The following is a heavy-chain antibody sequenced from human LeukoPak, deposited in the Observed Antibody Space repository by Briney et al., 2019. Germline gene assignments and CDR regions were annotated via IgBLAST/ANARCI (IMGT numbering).Heavy chain of an antibody. D-gene: IGHD4/OR15-4a*01. V-gene: IGHV1-69*13. CDR3: ASPNYRNYYYMDV. CDR2: IIPIFGTA. CDR1: GGTFSSYA. J-gene: IGHJ6*03. Sequence: SVKVSCKASGGTFSSYAISWVRQAPGQGLEWMGGIIPIFGTANYAQNFQGRVTIAAAESTSTAYMELSSLRSEDTAVYDCASPNYRNYYYMDVWGKGTTVTVSS.